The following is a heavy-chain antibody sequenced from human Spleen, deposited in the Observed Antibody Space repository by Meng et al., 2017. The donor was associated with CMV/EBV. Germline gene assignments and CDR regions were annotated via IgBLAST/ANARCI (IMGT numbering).Heavy chain of an antibody. V-gene: IGHV4-61*01. CDR3: ARDMGSSGWYDY. D-gene: IGHD6-19*01. CDR1: GGSVSSGSYY. J-gene: IGHJ4*02. Sequence: SETLSLTCTVSGGSVSSGSYYWSWIRQPPGKGLEWIGYIYYSGITNYNPSLKSRVTISVDTSKNQFSLKLSSVTAADTAVYYCARDMGSSGWYDYWGQGTLVTVSS. CDR2: IYYSGIT.